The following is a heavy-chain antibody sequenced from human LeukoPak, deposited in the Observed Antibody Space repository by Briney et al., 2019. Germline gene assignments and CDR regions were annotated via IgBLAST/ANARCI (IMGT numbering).Heavy chain of an antibody. Sequence: SVKVSCKASGYTFSSYAISWVRQVPGQGLEWMGGIIPIFGTANYAQKFQGRVTITADESTSTAYMELSSLRSEDTAVYYCARDFQYSSSEGAFDIWGQGTMVTVSS. V-gene: IGHV1-69*13. D-gene: IGHD6-6*01. CDR3: ARDFQYSSSEGAFDI. CDR1: GYTFSSYA. CDR2: IIPIFGTA. J-gene: IGHJ3*02.